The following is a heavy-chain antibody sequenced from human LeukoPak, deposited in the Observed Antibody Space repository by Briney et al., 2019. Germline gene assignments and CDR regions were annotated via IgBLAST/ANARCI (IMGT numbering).Heavy chain of an antibody. V-gene: IGHV4-39*07. CDR3: AGLPKRGPYYFDY. Sequence: SETLSLTCTVSGDSVSNSNYYWGWIRQPPGKGLEWIGIIYYSGTTHYNPSLKSRVTISVDTSKNQFSLRLNSVTAADTAVYYCAGLPKRGPYYFDYWGQGTLVTVSS. J-gene: IGHJ4*02. CDR2: IYYSGTT. CDR1: GDSVSNSNYY.